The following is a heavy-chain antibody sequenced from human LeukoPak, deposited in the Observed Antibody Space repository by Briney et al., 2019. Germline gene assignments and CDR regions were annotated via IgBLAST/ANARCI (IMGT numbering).Heavy chain of an antibody. D-gene: IGHD3-10*02. V-gene: IGHV3-23*01. CDR3: AELGITMIGGV. J-gene: IGHJ6*04. CDR2: ISGSGGST. Sequence: GESLRLSCAASGLTFTTYWMSWVRQAPGKGLEWVSAISGSGGSTYYADSVKGRFTISRDNSKNSLYLQMNSLRAEDTAVYYCAELGITMIGGVWGKGTTVTISS. CDR1: GLTFTTYW.